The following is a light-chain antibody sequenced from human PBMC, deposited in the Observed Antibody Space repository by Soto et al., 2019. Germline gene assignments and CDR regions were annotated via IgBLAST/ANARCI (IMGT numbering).Light chain of an antibody. CDR3: QQYDNWPLFT. J-gene: IGKJ2*01. CDR1: ETVRSN. Sequence: EIVMTQSPATLSVSPGERATLSCRASETVRSNVAWYQQLPGQAPRLVVYGASTRAPGVPPRFVGSGSGTDFTLTITSLQSADFAVYFCQQYDNWPLFTFGQGTNLEIK. CDR2: GAS. V-gene: IGKV3-15*01.